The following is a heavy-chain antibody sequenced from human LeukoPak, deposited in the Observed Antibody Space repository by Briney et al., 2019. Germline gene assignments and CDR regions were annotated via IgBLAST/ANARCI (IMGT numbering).Heavy chain of an antibody. D-gene: IGHD4-17*01. CDR3: ARDGDYGDYVGYFDY. CDR2: RSKDGSNE. CDR1: RFTFSSHA. Sequence: PGRSLRLSCAGSRFTFSSHAMHWVRRTPGEGLEWLAFRSKDGSNEYYADSVKGRFTISRDNSKNTLYLQMNSLRAEDTAVYYCARDGDYGDYVGYFDYWGQGTLVTVSS. V-gene: IGHV3-30-3*01. J-gene: IGHJ4*02.